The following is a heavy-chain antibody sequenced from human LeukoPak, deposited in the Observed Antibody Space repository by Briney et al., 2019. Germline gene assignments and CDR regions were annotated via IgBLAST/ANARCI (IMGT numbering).Heavy chain of an antibody. CDR3: ARDRGRYYDSRGFYWGYYFDF. D-gene: IGHD3-22*01. V-gene: IGHV3-23*01. CDR2: ISGSGDST. J-gene: IGHJ4*02. CDR1: GFTFSTYA. Sequence: GGSLRLSCAASGFTFSTYAVNWVRQAPGKGLEWVSTISGSGDSTYYADSVKGRFTISRDNSKDTLYLQMSSVRVDDTVVYYCARDRGRYYDSRGFYWGYYFDFWGQGILVTVST.